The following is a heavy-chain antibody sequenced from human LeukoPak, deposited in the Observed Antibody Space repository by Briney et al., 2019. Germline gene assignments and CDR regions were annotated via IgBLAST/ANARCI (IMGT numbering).Heavy chain of an antibody. Sequence: SETLSLTCTVSGGSISSSSYYWGWIRQPPGKGLEWIGSIYYSGSTYYNPSLKSRVTISVDTSKNQFSLKPSSVTAADTAVYYCASVLKYQLLYYFDYWGQGTLVTVSS. V-gene: IGHV4-39*01. CDR1: GGSISSSSYY. J-gene: IGHJ4*02. CDR3: ASVLKYQLLYYFDY. CDR2: IYYSGST. D-gene: IGHD2-2*01.